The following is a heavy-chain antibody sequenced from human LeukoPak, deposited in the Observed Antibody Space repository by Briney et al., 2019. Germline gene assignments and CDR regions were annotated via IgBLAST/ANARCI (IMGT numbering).Heavy chain of an antibody. V-gene: IGHV1-18*01. D-gene: IGHD3-22*01. CDR3: ARDHSSGYYRFDY. Sequence: ASVTVSCKAAGYSFTSYGISWVRQAPGQGLEWMGWISAYNGNTKYAQKLQGRVTMTTDTSTSTAYMELRSLRSDDTAVYYCARDHSSGYYRFDYWGQGALVTVSS. CDR2: ISAYNGNT. CDR1: GYSFTSYG. J-gene: IGHJ4*02.